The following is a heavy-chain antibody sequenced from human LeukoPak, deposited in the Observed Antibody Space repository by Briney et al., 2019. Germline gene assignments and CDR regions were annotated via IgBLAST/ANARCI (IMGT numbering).Heavy chain of an antibody. D-gene: IGHD5-24*01. CDR2: ISANSSNT. J-gene: IGHJ4*02. CDR1: GYTFTING. Sequence: ASVKVSSTPSGYTFTINGISWVRQAPRKGLEWMGWISANSSNTNYAQKMQGRVTMTTETSSSTAYMELRNLRSDDTAVYYCARDKNYLFDYWGQGTLVTVSS. CDR3: ARDKNYLFDY. V-gene: IGHV1-18*01.